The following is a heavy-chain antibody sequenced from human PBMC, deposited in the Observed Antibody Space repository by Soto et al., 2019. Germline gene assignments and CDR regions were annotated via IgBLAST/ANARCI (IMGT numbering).Heavy chain of an antibody. J-gene: IGHJ3*02. CDR3: ARGDLWGSRDAFDI. CDR1: GGSISSYY. V-gene: IGHV4-4*07. CDR2: IYTSGST. Sequence: QVQLQESGPGLVKPSETLSLTCTVSGGSISSYYWSWIRQPAGKGLEWIGRIYTSGSTNYNPSLKSPVTMSVDTSKNQFSLKLSSVTAADTAVYYCARGDLWGSRDAFDIWGQGTMVTVSS. D-gene: IGHD3-16*01.